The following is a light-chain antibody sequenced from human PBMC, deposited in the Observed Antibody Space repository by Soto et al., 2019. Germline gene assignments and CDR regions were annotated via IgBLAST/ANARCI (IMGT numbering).Light chain of an antibody. CDR1: SSDVGAYNY. J-gene: IGLJ3*02. CDR2: DVS. Sequence: QSALTQPRSVSGSPGQSVTISCTGTSSDVGAYNYVSWYQQHPGKAPRVMIYDVSRRPSGVPDRFSGSKSGNTASLTISGLEAEDEADYYCCSVAAPYSSWVFGGGTKLTVL. V-gene: IGLV2-11*01. CDR3: CSVAAPYSSWV.